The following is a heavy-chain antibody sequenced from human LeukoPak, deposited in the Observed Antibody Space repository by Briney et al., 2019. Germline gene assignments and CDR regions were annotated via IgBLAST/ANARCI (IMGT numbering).Heavy chain of an antibody. D-gene: IGHD3/OR15-3a*01. Sequence: GGSLRLSCAASGFTVSSNYMSWVRQAPGKGLEWVSGIRDSGGGTNYADSVKGRFTISRDNAKNSVYLQMNSLRLEDTAVYYCARTGLGLYSFDYWGQGTLVTVSS. CDR2: IRDSGGGT. J-gene: IGHJ4*02. CDR1: GFTVSSNY. V-gene: IGHV3-66*01. CDR3: ARTGLGLYSFDY.